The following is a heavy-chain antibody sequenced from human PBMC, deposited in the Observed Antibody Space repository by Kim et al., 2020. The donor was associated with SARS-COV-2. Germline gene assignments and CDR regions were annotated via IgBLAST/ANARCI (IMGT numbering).Heavy chain of an antibody. CDR1: GFTFSSYS. D-gene: IGHD3-3*01. V-gene: IGHV3-21*01. CDR3: ARTVLINYDFWSGYYNDPGY. Sequence: GGSLRLSCAASGFTFSSYSMNWVRQAPGKGLEWVSSISSSSSYIYYADSVKGRFTISRDNAKNSLCLQMNSLRAEDTAVYYCARTVLINYDFWSGYYNDPGYWGPRTLVPVSS. CDR2: ISSSSSYI. J-gene: IGHJ4*02.